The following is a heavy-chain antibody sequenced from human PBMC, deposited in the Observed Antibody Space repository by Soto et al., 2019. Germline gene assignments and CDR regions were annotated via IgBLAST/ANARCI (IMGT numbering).Heavy chain of an antibody. V-gene: IGHV3-21*01. Sequence: GGSLRLSCAASGFTFSSYSMNWVRQAPGKGLEWVSSISSSSSYIYYADSVKGRFTISRDNAKNSLYLQMNSLRAEDTAVYYCASGITGTPSDYWGQGTLVTVSS. J-gene: IGHJ4*02. CDR1: GFTFSSYS. CDR3: ASGITGTPSDY. CDR2: ISSSSSYI. D-gene: IGHD1-20*01.